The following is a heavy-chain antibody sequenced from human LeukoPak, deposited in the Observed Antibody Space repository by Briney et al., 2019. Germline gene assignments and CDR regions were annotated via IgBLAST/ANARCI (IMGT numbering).Heavy chain of an antibody. J-gene: IGHJ4*02. Sequence: SETLSLTCSVSGYSISSAYYWGWIRRPPGKGLEWIGNLYHSGSTYYNPSLKSRVTILLDMAKSQFSLRLKSVTAADTAVYYCARVRYCGASSCSSPTYFDYWGQGILVTVSS. CDR1: GYSISSAYY. V-gene: IGHV4-38-2*02. CDR2: LYHSGST. D-gene: IGHD2-15*01. CDR3: ARVRYCGASSCSSPTYFDY.